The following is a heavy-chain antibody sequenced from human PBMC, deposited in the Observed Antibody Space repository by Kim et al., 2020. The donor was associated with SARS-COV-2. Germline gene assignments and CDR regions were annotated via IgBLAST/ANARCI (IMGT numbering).Heavy chain of an antibody. CDR3: AREGGYYRLTPFFDY. J-gene: IGHJ4*02. CDR1: GGSISSSSYY. D-gene: IGHD1-26*01. V-gene: IGHV4-39*02. Sequence: SETLSLTCTVSGGSISSSSYYWGWIRQPPGKGLEWIGSIYYSGSTYYNPSLKSRVTISVDTSKNQFSLKLSSVTAADTAVYYCAREGGYYRLTPFFDYWGQGTLVTVSS. CDR2: IYYSGST.